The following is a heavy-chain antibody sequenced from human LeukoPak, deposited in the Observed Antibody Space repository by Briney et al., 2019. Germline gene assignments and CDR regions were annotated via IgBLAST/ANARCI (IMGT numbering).Heavy chain of an antibody. Sequence: GGSQRLSCAASGFTFSSYAMHWVRQAPGKGLEWVSAISGSGGSTYYADSVKGRFTISRDNSKNTLYLQMNSLRAEDTAVYYCAKVLAGLGSFDYWGQGTLVTVSS. CDR1: GFTFSSYA. CDR2: ISGSGGST. V-gene: IGHV3-23*01. CDR3: AKVLAGLGSFDY. J-gene: IGHJ4*02. D-gene: IGHD7-27*01.